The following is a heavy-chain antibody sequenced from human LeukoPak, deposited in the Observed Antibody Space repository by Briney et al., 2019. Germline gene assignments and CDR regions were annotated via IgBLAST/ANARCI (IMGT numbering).Heavy chain of an antibody. Sequence: PSETLSLTCTVSGGSISSGGYYWSWIRQPPGKGLEWIGYIYHSGSTYYNPSLKSRVTISVDRSKNQFSLKLSSVTAADTAVYYCARGHGSGSYPDYWGQGTLVTVSS. CDR2: IYHSGST. V-gene: IGHV4-30-2*01. CDR1: GGSISSGGYY. CDR3: ARGHGSGSYPDY. D-gene: IGHD3-10*01. J-gene: IGHJ4*02.